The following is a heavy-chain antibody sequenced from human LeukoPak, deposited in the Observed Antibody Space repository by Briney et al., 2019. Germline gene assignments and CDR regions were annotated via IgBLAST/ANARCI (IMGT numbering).Heavy chain of an antibody. Sequence: GGSLRLSCAASGFTFSSYSMNWVRQAPGKGLEWVSSISSSSSYIYYADSVKGRFTISRDNAKNSLYLQMNSLRAEDTAVYYCARDATAYYDFWSGVYNWFDPWGQGTLVTVSS. J-gene: IGHJ5*02. CDR1: GFTFSSYS. CDR2: ISSSSSYI. D-gene: IGHD3-3*01. CDR3: ARDATAYYDFWSGVYNWFDP. V-gene: IGHV3-21*01.